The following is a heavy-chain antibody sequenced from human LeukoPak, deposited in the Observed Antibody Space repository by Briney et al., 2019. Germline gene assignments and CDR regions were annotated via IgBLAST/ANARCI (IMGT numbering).Heavy chain of an antibody. Sequence: GGSLRLSCAASGFTFSSYGMHWVRQAPGKGLEWVAVISYDGSNKYYADSVKGRFTTSRDNSKNTLYLQMNSLRAEDTAVYYCAKDGEEYYYDSSGHDYWGQGTLVTVSS. CDR3: AKDGEEYYYDSSGHDY. J-gene: IGHJ4*02. CDR1: GFTFSSYG. V-gene: IGHV3-30*18. D-gene: IGHD3-22*01. CDR2: ISYDGSNK.